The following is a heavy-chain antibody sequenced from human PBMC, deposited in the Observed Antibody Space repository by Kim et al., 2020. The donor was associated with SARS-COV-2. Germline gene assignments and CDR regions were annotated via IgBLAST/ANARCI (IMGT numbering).Heavy chain of an antibody. J-gene: IGHJ4*02. D-gene: IGHD2-2*01. V-gene: IGHV3-53*01. Sequence: YYADSGKGRFTISRDNSKNTLYLQMNSLRAEDTAVYYCARDCSSTSCSDYWGQGTLVTVSS. CDR3: ARDCSSTSCSDY.